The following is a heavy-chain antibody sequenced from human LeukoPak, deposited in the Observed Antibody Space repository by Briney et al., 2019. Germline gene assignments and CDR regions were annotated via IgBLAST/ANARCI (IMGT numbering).Heavy chain of an antibody. CDR3: ARASSAYYDFWSGYPNWFDP. CDR2: IYYSGST. Sequence: PSETLSLTCTVSGGSISSYYWSWIRQPPGKGLEWIGYIYYSGSTNYNPSLKSRVTISVDTSKNQFPLKLSSVTAADTAVYYCARASSAYYDFWSGYPNWFDPWGQGTLVTVSS. CDR1: GGSISSYY. J-gene: IGHJ5*02. D-gene: IGHD3-3*01. V-gene: IGHV4-59*01.